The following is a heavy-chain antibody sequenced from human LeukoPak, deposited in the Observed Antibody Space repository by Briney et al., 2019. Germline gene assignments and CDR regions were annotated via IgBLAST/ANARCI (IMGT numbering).Heavy chain of an antibody. CDR3: AKPISGGLAVTADWFHP. V-gene: IGHV3-23*01. CDR1: GFTFSSYS. D-gene: IGHD6-19*01. J-gene: IGHJ5*01. CDR2: INANSGTT. Sequence: GGSLRLSCAASGFTFSSYSMSWVRQAPGKGLEWVSTINANSGTTSYAASVRGRFTISRDNSKNTLYLQVNTLRADDTATYYCAKPISGGLAVTADWFHPWGQGTLVVVSS.